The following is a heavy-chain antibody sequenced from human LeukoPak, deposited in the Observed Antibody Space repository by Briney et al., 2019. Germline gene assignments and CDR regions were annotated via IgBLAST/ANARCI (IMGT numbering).Heavy chain of an antibody. CDR2: IGGSGTTT. CDR1: GFTFGSYA. Sequence: GGNLTLSCAASGFTFGSYAMSWVRQAPGKGLEWVAHIGGSGTTTYHADSVKGRFTISTDNSKNALYLQMNSLRAEDTAVYYCATDNYFASGSNPRGGFDHWGQGTLVTVSS. D-gene: IGHD3-10*01. CDR3: ATDNYFASGSNPRGGFDH. V-gene: IGHV3-23*01. J-gene: IGHJ4*02.